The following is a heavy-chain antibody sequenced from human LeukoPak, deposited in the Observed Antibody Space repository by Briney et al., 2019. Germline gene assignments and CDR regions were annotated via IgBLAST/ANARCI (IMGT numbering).Heavy chain of an antibody. Sequence: PSETLSLTCAVYGGSFSGYYWSWIRQPPGKGLEWIGYIYYSGSTNYNPSLKSRVTISVDTSKNQFSLKLSSVTAADTAVYYCARVGGRRLGYCSGGSCYHRAYFDYWGQGTLVTVSS. CDR2: IYYSGST. J-gene: IGHJ4*02. D-gene: IGHD2-15*01. V-gene: IGHV4-59*12. CDR3: ARVGGRRLGYCSGGSCYHRAYFDY. CDR1: GGSFSGYY.